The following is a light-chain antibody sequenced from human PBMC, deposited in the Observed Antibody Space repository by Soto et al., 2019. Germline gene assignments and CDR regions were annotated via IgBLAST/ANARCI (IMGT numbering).Light chain of an antibody. Sequence: ILLAQSPGTLSLSPGEGATLSCRASQSVSSSYLARYQRTPGEAPRLLIYGASGRDTGIPDRFSGSGSWTECTLSISRLQSEDVKVDYGQQYSNWPQTFGQGTKV. CDR3: QQYSNWPQT. CDR2: GAS. J-gene: IGKJ1*01. V-gene: IGKV3-20*01. CDR1: QSVSSSY.